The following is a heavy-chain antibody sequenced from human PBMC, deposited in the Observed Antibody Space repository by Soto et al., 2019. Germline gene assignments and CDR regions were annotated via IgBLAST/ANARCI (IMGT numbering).Heavy chain of an antibody. Sequence: EVQLLESGGKLVQPGGSLTLSCAASGFTFSTYAMAWVRQAPGKGLEWVSGVSASGLNTDYADPVKGRFYISRDNSKSTVAPHMNSLRAEDTALYYCAKGRPRWASGYFVDYWGQGTPVTVSS. CDR1: GFTFSTYA. J-gene: IGHJ4*02. D-gene: IGHD5-18*01. V-gene: IGHV3-23*01. CDR3: AKGRPRWASGYFVDY. CDR2: VSASGLNT.